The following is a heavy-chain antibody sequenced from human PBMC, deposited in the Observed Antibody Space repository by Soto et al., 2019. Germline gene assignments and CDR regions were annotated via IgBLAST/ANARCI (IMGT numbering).Heavy chain of an antibody. CDR2: IYTSGST. CDR3: ARRSRGYDSGWFDP. Sequence: PSETLSLTCTVSGGSISSYYWSWIRQPAGKGLEWIGRIYTSGSTNYNPSLKSRVTMSVDTSKNQFSPKLSSVTAADTAVYYCARRSRGYDSGWFDPWGQGTLVTVSS. V-gene: IGHV4-4*07. CDR1: GGSISSYY. J-gene: IGHJ5*02. D-gene: IGHD5-12*01.